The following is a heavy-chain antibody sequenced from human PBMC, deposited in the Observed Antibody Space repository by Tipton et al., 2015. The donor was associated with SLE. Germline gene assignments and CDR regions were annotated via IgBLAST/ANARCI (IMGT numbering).Heavy chain of an antibody. Sequence: GLVKPSETLSLTCSVSGGSISHFYWSWIRQPPGKGLEWIAYIYYSGTTNYNPSLKSRVSISVDTSKNQFSLKLSSVTAADTAVYYCARDRRGWYFDLWGRGTLVTVSS. CDR1: GGSISHFY. CDR3: ARDRRGWYFDL. CDR2: IYYSGTT. D-gene: IGHD3-10*01. J-gene: IGHJ2*01. V-gene: IGHV4-59*12.